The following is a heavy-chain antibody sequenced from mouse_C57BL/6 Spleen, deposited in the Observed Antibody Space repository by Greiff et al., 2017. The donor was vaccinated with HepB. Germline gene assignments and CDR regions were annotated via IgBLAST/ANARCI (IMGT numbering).Heavy chain of an antibody. CDR1: GYTFTSYW. Sequence: QVQLKQPGAELVRPGPSVKLSCKASGYTFTSYWMHWVKQRPGQGLEWIGVIDPSDSYTNYNQKFKGKATLTVDTSSSTDYMQLSSLTSEDSAVYYCAREADLFAYWGQGTLVTVSA. V-gene: IGHV1-59*01. CDR2: IDPSDSYT. J-gene: IGHJ3*01. CDR3: AREADLFAY.